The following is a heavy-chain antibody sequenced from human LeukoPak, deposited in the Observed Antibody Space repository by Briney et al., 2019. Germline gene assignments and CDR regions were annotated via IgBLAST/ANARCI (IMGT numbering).Heavy chain of an antibody. CDR3: AKDPVSDYDFWSGYYSGSYFDY. J-gene: IGHJ4*02. D-gene: IGHD3-3*01. CDR2: IRYDGSNK. CDR1: GFTFSSYG. Sequence: PGGSLRLSCAASGFTFSSYGMHWVRQAPGNGLEWVAFIRYDGSNKYYADSVKGRFTISRDNSKNTLYLQMNSLRAEDTAVYYCAKDPVSDYDFWSGYYSGSYFDYWGQGTLVTVSS. V-gene: IGHV3-30*02.